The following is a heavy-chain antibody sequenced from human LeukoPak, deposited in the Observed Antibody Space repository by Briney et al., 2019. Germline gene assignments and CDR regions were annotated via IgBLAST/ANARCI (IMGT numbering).Heavy chain of an antibody. J-gene: IGHJ3*02. CDR2: ITGGSTST. Sequence: GGSLRLSCAASGFTFSSYAMNWVRQAPGEGLEYVSGITGGSTSTYYADSVKGRFTISRDNSKSTLYLQMNSVTDEDTAVYYCAKDLDDYGDPDAFDSWGQGTMVTVSS. V-gene: IGHV3-23*01. CDR1: GFTFSSYA. D-gene: IGHD4-17*01. CDR3: AKDLDDYGDPDAFDS.